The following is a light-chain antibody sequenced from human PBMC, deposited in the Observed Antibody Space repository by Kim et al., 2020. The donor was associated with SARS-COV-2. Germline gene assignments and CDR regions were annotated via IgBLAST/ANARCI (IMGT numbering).Light chain of an antibody. CDR1: SSDICAFNY. Sequence: SIPISCTGTSSDICAFNYGSWFQQHPGRAPQLLIYYVSERPSGISNRFSGSTSGYTASLTISGPQAEDEAYYFCSSYTTANTRLFGAGTKGTVL. V-gene: IGLV2-14*03. CDR2: YVS. J-gene: IGLJ1*01. CDR3: SSYTTANTRL.